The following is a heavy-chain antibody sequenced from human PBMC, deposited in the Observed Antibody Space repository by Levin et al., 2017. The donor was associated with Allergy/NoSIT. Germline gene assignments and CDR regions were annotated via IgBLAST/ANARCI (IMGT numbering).Heavy chain of an antibody. Sequence: SQTLSLTCTVSGGSISNYYWSWIRQPPGKGLEWIGYIYYSGTTNYNPSLKSRVTIPVDTSKSQFSLKLTSVTAADTAIYYCARMGDTAMVDPFDYWGQGTLVTVSS. CDR2: IYYSGTT. CDR1: GGSISNYY. D-gene: IGHD5-18*01. CDR3: ARMGDTAMVDPFDY. J-gene: IGHJ4*02. V-gene: IGHV4-59*01.